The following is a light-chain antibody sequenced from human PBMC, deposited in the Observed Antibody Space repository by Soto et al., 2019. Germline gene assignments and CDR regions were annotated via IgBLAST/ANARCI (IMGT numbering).Light chain of an antibody. V-gene: IGLV2-14*03. CDR2: DVT. Sequence: QSALTQPASVSGSPGQSITISCTGTSSDVGGYNYVSWYQHHPGKAPKLIIYDVTNRPSGVSNPLSGSKSGNTAYLTISGLQSEDEADYYCSSYTTSNTRQIIFGTGTNLTGL. CDR3: SSYTTSNTRQII. CDR1: SSDVGGYNY. J-gene: IGLJ1*01.